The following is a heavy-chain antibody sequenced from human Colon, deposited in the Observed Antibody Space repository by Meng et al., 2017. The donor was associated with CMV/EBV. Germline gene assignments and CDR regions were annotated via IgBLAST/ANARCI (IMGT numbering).Heavy chain of an antibody. D-gene: IGHD3-10*01. V-gene: IGHV3-23*01. Sequence: GGSLRLSCAASGFTFSSYRMNWVRQAPGKGLEWVSAISGSGGSTYYADSVKGRFTISRDNSKNTLYLQMNSLRAEDTAVYYCAKFPRSGGEVDYWGQGTLVTVSS. CDR1: GFTFSSYR. CDR2: ISGSGGST. J-gene: IGHJ4*02. CDR3: AKFPRSGGEVDY.